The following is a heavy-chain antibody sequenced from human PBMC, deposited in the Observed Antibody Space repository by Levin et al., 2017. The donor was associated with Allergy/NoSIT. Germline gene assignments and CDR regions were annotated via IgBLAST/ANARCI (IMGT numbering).Heavy chain of an antibody. J-gene: IGHJ4*02. CDR3: AKDRGQVLLFSFDY. V-gene: IGHV3-30*18. D-gene: IGHD2-21*01. Sequence: GGSLRLSCAASGFTFINYGIHWVRQAPGKGLEWVAVISYDGSNKYYADSVKGRFTISRDNSKNTLYLQMNSLRPEDTAVYYCAKDRGQVLLFSFDYWGQGTLVTVSS. CDR1: GFTFINYG. CDR2: ISYDGSNK.